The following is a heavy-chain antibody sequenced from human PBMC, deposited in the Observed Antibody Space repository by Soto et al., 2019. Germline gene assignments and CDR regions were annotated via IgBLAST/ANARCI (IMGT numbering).Heavy chain of an antibody. CDR2: ISSSSSTI. CDR1: GFTFSSYS. Sequence: GGSLRLSCAASGFTFSSYSMNWVRQAPGKGLEWVSHISSSSSTIYYADSVKGRFTISRDNAKNSLYLQMNSLRDEDTAVYYCARDRTYYYGSGSYYNPSFDIWGQGTMVTVSS. J-gene: IGHJ3*02. CDR3: ARDRTYYYGSGSYYNPSFDI. D-gene: IGHD3-10*01. V-gene: IGHV3-48*02.